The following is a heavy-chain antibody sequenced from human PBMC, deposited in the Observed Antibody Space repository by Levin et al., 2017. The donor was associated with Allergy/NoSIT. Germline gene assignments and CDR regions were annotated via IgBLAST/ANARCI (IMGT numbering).Heavy chain of an antibody. J-gene: IGHJ4*02. CDR2: IYYSGET. CDR3: VRAQTGYVSPFDY. CDR1: GGSTRLGGYY. V-gene: IGHV4-31*03. D-gene: IGHD3-9*01. Sequence: SQTLSLTCSVSGGSTRLGGYYWGWIRQHPVKGLEWLGYIYYSGETFYNPSVESRLVISHDTSENQFSLKLTSLTAADTAVYYCVRAQTGYVSPFDYWGPGTLVTVSS.